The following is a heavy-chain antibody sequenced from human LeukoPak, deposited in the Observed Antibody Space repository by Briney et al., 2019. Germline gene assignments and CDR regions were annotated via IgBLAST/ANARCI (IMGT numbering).Heavy chain of an antibody. Sequence: SETLSLTCAVSGYSISSGYYWGWIRQPPGKGLEWIGSIYHSGSTYYNPSLKSRVTISVDTSKNQFSLKLSSVTAADTAVYCCARLGGYYGSGGGYYYYYMDVWGKGTTVTVSS. CDR3: ARLGGYYGSGGGYYYYYMDV. D-gene: IGHD3-10*01. V-gene: IGHV4-38-2*01. CDR1: GYSISSGYY. J-gene: IGHJ6*03. CDR2: IYHSGST.